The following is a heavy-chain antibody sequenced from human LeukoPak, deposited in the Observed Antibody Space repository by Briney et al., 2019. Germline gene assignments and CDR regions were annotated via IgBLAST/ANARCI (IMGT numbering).Heavy chain of an antibody. CDR3: AASSSSWYGSSYYYMDV. D-gene: IGHD6-13*01. J-gene: IGHJ6*03. CDR2: IRYDGSNK. V-gene: IGHV3-30*02. Sequence: GGSLRLSCAASGFTFRLYAMHWVRQAPGKGLEWVAFIRYDGSNKYYADSVKGRFTISRDNSKNTLYLQMNSLRAEDTAVYYCAASSSSWYGSSYYYMDVWGKGTTVTISS. CDR1: GFTFRLYA.